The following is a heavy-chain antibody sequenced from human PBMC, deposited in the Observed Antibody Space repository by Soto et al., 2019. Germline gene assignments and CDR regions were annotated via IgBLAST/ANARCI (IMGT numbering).Heavy chain of an antibody. CDR1: GYSFTSYW. CDR3: ARVYYLGYYYYYGMDV. J-gene: IGHJ6*02. D-gene: IGHD2-8*01. CDR2: IYPGDYDT. Sequence: GESLKISCKGSGYSFTSYWIGWVRQMPGKGLEWMGIIYPGDYDTRYSPSFQGQVTISADKSISTAYLQWSSLKASDTAMYYCARVYYLGYYYYYGMDVWAQPPTVTLSS. V-gene: IGHV5-51*01.